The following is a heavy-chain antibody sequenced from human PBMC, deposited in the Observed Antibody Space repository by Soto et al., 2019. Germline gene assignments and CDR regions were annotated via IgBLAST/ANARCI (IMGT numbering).Heavy chain of an antibody. CDR1: GFTVSSNY. Sequence: EVQLVESGGGLVQPGGSLRLSCAASGFTVSSNYMSWVRQAPGKGLEWVSVIYSGGSTYYADSVKGRFTISRDNSKNTLYLQMNSLRAEDTAVSYCARVSRAVAGPFDYWGQGTLVTVSS. CDR2: IYSGGST. J-gene: IGHJ4*02. V-gene: IGHV3-66*01. D-gene: IGHD6-19*01. CDR3: ARVSRAVAGPFDY.